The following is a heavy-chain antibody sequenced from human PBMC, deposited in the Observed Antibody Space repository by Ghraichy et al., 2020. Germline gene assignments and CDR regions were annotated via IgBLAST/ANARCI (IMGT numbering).Heavy chain of an antibody. V-gene: IGHV3-11*01. J-gene: IGHJ6*02. CDR2: ISSSGSTI. Sequence: GGSLRLSCAASGFTFSDYYMSWIRQAPGKGLEWVSYISSSGSTIYYADSVKGRFTISRDNAKNSLYLQMNSLRAEDTAVYYCAREYYYGSGSYFMDVWGQGTTVTVSS. CDR1: GFTFSDYY. D-gene: IGHD3-10*01. CDR3: AREYYYGSGSYFMDV.